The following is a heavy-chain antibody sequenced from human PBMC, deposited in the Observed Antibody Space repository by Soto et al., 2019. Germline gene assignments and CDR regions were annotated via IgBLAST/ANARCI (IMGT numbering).Heavy chain of an antibody. V-gene: IGHV3-30-3*01. CDR2: ISYDGSNK. CDR3: ARDKSPYSSGWHNRHFDY. Sequence: QVQLVESGGGVVQPGRSLRLSCAASGLTFSSYAMHWVRQAPGKGLEWVAVISYDGSNKYYADSVKGRFTISRDNSKNTLYLQMNSLRAEDTAVYYCARDKSPYSSGWHNRHFDYWGQGTLVIVSS. D-gene: IGHD6-19*01. J-gene: IGHJ4*02. CDR1: GLTFSSYA.